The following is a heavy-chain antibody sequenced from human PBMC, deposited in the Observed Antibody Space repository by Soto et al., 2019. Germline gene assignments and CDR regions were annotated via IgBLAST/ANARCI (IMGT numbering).Heavy chain of an antibody. D-gene: IGHD3-3*01. V-gene: IGHV1-18*01. CDR2: ISPYNGNT. CDR1: GYTFTSYG. J-gene: IGHJ2*01. CDR3: ARLLPPKTIFPGWCFDV. Sequence: QVQLVQSGAEVKKPGASVKVSCKASGYTFTSYGISWVRQAPGQGLEWMGWISPYNGNTNSAQKFQGRVTMTTHTSTSTVYMELRSLRSDDTAIYYCARLLPPKTIFPGWCFDVWGRGTLVTVSS.